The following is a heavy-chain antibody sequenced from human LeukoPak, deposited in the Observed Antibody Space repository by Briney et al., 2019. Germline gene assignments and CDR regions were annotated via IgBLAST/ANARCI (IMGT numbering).Heavy chain of an antibody. D-gene: IGHD6-19*01. CDR1: GFTFSGSA. V-gene: IGHV3-73*01. CDR2: IRSKANSYAT. J-gene: IGHJ4*02. CDR3: TRSPPVAGTGSRYFDY. Sequence: PGGSLRLSCAASGFTFSGSAMHWVRQASGKGLEWVGRIRSKANSYATAYAASVKGRFTISRDDSKNTAYLQMNSLKTEDTAVYYCTRSPPVAGTGSRYFDYWGQGTLVTVSS.